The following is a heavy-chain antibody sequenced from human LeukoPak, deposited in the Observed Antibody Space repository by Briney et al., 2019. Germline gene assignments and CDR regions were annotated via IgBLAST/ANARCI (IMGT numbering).Heavy chain of an antibody. V-gene: IGHV3-48*03. CDR3: ARDKIGYYGWFDP. CDR1: GFTFRTYE. D-gene: IGHD3-10*01. J-gene: IGHJ5*02. CDR2: ISGSDTTV. Sequence: GGSLRLSCVASGFTFRTYEMNWVRQAPGKGLEWVSYISGSDTTVYYADSVRGRFTIPRDNAKSSLYLQMNSLRAEDTAVYYCARDKIGYYGWFDPWGQGTLVTVSS.